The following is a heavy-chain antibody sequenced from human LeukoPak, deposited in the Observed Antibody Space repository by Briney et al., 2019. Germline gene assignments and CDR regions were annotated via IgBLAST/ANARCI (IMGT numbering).Heavy chain of an antibody. V-gene: IGHV4-34*01. D-gene: IGHD3-9*01. Sequence: SETLSLTCAVYGGSFSGYYWSWIRRPPGKGLEWIGEINHSGSTNYNPSLKSRVTISVDTSKNQFSLKLSSVTAADTAVYYCARLYDILTGQDCWGQGTLVTVSS. J-gene: IGHJ4*02. CDR3: ARLYDILTGQDC. CDR2: INHSGST. CDR1: GGSFSGYY.